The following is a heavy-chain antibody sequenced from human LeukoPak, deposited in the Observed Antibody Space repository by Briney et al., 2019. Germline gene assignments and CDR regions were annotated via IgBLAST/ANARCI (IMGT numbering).Heavy chain of an antibody. CDR2: IYYSGST. V-gene: IGHV4-59*12. J-gene: IGHJ4*02. CDR1: GDSISNYY. CDR3: ARAGKNSRTYDY. D-gene: IGHD2/OR15-2a*01. Sequence: PSETLSLTCTVSGDSISNYYWSWIRQPPGKGPEWIGYIYYSGSTKYNPSLQSRVSISVDTSNNQFSLKLSSVTAADTVVYYCARAGKNSRTYDYWGQGTLVTVSS.